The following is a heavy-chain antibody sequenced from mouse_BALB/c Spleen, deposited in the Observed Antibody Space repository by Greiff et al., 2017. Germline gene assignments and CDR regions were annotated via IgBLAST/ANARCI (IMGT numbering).Heavy chain of an antibody. Sequence: EVQLQQFGAELVKPGASVKISCKASGYTFPDYTLDWVKQSHGKSLEWIGDINPNSDSTSYNQKFKGKATLTVDKSSSTAYMELRSLTSEDTAVYYCARRDYGSSYAMDYGGQGTSVTVSS. CDR3: ARRDYGSSYAMDY. CDR2: INPNSDST. CDR1: GYTFPDYT. J-gene: IGHJ4*01. D-gene: IGHD1-1*01. V-gene: IGHV1-18*01.